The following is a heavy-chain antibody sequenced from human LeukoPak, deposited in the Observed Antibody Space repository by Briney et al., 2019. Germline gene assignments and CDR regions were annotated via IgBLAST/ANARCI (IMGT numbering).Heavy chain of an antibody. D-gene: IGHD3-22*01. J-gene: IGHJ4*02. CDR1: GFTFSSYG. Sequence: GRSLRLSCAASGFTFSSYGMHWVRQAPGKGLEWVAVMSYDGSNKYYADSVKGRFTISRDNSKNTLYLQMNSLRAEDTAVYYCAKDLYYYDSSGKTPVDYWGQGTLVTVSS. CDR2: MSYDGSNK. V-gene: IGHV3-30*18. CDR3: AKDLYYYDSSGKTPVDY.